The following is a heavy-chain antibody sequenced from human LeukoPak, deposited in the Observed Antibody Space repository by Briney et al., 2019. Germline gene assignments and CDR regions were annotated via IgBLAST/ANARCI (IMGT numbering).Heavy chain of an antibody. V-gene: IGHV4-39*07. D-gene: IGHD2-15*01. Sequence: SETLSLTCTVSGGSISSSSYYWGWIRQPPGKGLEWIGSIYYSGSTYYNPSLKSRVTISVDRSKNQFSLKLSSVTAADTAVYYCARELRYCSGGSCYSGAFDIWGQGTMVTVSS. CDR2: IYYSGST. J-gene: IGHJ3*02. CDR3: ARELRYCSGGSCYSGAFDI. CDR1: GGSISSSSYY.